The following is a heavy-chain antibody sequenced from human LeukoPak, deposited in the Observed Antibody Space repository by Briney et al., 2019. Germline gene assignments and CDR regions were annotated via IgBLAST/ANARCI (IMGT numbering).Heavy chain of an antibody. Sequence: SQTLSLTCTVSDDSISDYYRGWIRQPPGKGLEWIGYFHNSGTSTYNPSLKSRVTISADTSKNQFPLKLNSLTTADTAVYYCTRGAGWLIDYWGQGILVTVSS. V-gene: IGHV4-59*01. J-gene: IGHJ4*02. CDR2: FHNSGTS. CDR1: DDSISDYY. CDR3: TRGAGWLIDY. D-gene: IGHD3-16*01.